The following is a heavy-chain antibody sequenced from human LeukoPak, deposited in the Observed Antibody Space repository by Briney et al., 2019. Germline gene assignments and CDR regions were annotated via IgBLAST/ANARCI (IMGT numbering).Heavy chain of an antibody. CDR3: ARPGLYGDYRWAFDI. V-gene: IGHV5-51*01. J-gene: IGHJ3*02. CDR2: IYPGDSDT. CDR1: GFSFTRYW. D-gene: IGHD4-17*01. Sequence: GESLKISCEGSGFSFTRYWIGWVRQMPGKGLEWMGIIYPGDSDTRYSPSFQGQVTISADKSISTAYLQWSSLKASDTAMYYCARPGLYGDYRWAFDIWGQGTMVTVSS.